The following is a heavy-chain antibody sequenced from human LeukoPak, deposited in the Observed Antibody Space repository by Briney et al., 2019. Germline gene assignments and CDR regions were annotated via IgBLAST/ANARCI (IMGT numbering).Heavy chain of an antibody. J-gene: IGHJ6*02. V-gene: IGHV1-18*01. CDR3: ARNSNYPTSYYYYGMDV. CDR1: GYTFTSYG. D-gene: IGHD4-11*01. CDR2: ISAYNGNT. Sequence: ASVKVSCKASGYTFTSYGISWVRQAPGQGLEWTGWISAYNGNTNYAQKLQGRVTMTTDTSTSTAYMELRSLRSDDTAVYHCARNSNYPTSYYYYGMDVWGQGTTVTVSS.